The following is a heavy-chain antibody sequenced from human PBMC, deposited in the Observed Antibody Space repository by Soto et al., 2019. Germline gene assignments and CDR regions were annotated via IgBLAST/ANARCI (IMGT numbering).Heavy chain of an antibody. J-gene: IGHJ6*02. CDR3: TRDTVLEWLSTGEPDPYYYYYGMDV. Sequence: PGGSLRLSCAGTGFSFSGYGMHWVRRAPGKGLEWVAHISYDGSNEYYSDSVKGRFTISRDDSKSIAYLQMNSLKTEDTAVYYCTRDTVLEWLSTGEPDPYYYYYGMDVWGQGTTVTVSS. D-gene: IGHD3-3*01. V-gene: IGHV3-30*03. CDR2: ISYDGSNE. CDR1: GFSFSGYG.